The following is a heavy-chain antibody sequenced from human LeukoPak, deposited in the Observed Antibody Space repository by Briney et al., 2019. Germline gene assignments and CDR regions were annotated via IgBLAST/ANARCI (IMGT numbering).Heavy chain of an antibody. CDR1: GFTFSSYA. D-gene: IGHD1-14*01. CDR2: ISGSGGGT. CDR3: AKLLGGNHYYFDY. V-gene: IGHV3-23*01. J-gene: IGHJ4*02. Sequence: GGSLRLSCAASGFTFSSYAMTWVRQAPGKGLEWVSAISGSGGGTYYADSVKGRFTISRDNSKNTLYLQMNSLRAEDTAVYYCAKLLGGNHYYFDYWGQGTLVTVSS.